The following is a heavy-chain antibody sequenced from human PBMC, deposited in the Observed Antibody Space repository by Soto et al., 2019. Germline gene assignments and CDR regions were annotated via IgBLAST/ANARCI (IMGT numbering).Heavy chain of an antibody. CDR1: GFSLSTSGVG. J-gene: IGHJ5*02. V-gene: IGHV2-5*02. D-gene: IGHD3-3*01. CDR2: IYWDDDK. Sequence: QITLKESGPTLVKPTQTLTLTCTFSGFSLSTSGVGVGWIRQPPGKALEWLALIYWDDDKRYSPSLKSRLTITKDTSKNPVVLTMTNMDPVDTATYYCAHSRITIFGVAPYNWFDPWGQGTLVTVSS. CDR3: AHSRITIFGVAPYNWFDP.